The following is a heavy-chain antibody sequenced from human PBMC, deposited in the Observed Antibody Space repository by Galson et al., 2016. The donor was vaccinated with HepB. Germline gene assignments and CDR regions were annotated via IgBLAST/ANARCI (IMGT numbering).Heavy chain of an antibody. V-gene: IGHV3-30*18. CDR1: GFTFSNYG. CDR3: AKGIAAAGTWSSFDY. CDR2: TSYDGSNK. Sequence: SLRLSCAASGFTFSNYGMHWVRQAPGKGLEWVAVTSYDGSNKYYADSVKGRFTISRANSKTTLYLQMNSLRAEDTAVYYCAKGIAAAGTWSSFDYRDQGTLVTVSS. J-gene: IGHJ4*02. D-gene: IGHD6-13*01.